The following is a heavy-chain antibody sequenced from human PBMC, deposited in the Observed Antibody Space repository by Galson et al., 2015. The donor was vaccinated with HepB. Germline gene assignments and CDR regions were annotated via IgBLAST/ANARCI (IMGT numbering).Heavy chain of an antibody. V-gene: IGHV3-11*01. D-gene: IGHD4-17*01. Sequence: SLRLSCAASGFTFSNYYMSWIRQAPGKGLEWVSYISSSGSTIYYADSVKGRFTISRDNAKNSLYLQMNSLRAEDTAVYYCARDFSPDYGDYVGHVPEAFDIWGQGTMVTVSS. CDR1: GFTFSNYY. CDR3: ARDFSPDYGDYVGHVPEAFDI. CDR2: ISSSGSTI. J-gene: IGHJ3*02.